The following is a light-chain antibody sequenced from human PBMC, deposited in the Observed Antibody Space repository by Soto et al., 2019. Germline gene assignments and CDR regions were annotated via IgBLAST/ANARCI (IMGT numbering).Light chain of an antibody. CDR1: QSVSGY. CDR3: QQRSNWPAT. CDR2: DAS. J-gene: IGKJ4*01. V-gene: IGKV3-11*01. Sequence: EIVLTQSPATLSLSPGESATLSCRASQSVSGYLAWYQQKPGQAPRLLRYDASNGATGIPARFSGSGSGTDGTLTSSSLEPEDSAVEYWQQRSNWPATCGGGTKVESK.